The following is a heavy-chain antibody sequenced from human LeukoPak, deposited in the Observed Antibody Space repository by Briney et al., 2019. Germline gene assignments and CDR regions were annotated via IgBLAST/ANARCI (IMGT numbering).Heavy chain of an antibody. J-gene: IGHJ4*02. Sequence: SETLSLTCSVSGGSISSSTYYWGWIRPPPGKGLEWIGSIYYSGITYYNPSLKSRVTISVDTSKNQFSLKLSSVTAADTAVYYCAREVRETYYDFWSGITRTPYYFDYWGQGTLVTVSS. CDR2: IYYSGIT. D-gene: IGHD3-3*01. V-gene: IGHV4-39*07. CDR3: AREVRETYYDFWSGITRTPYYFDY. CDR1: GGSISSSTYY.